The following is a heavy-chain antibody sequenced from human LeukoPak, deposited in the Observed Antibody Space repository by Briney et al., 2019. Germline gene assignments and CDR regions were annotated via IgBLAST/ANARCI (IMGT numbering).Heavy chain of an antibody. CDR3: ARISSGSGSYNY. CDR2: ISSSSSYI. J-gene: IGHJ4*02. CDR1: GFTFSSYS. V-gene: IGHV3-21*01. Sequence: GGSLRLSCAASGFTFSSYSMNWVRQAAGKGLEWVSSISSSSSYIYYADSVKGRFTISRDNAKNSLYLQMNSLRAEDTAVYYCARISSGSGSYNYWGQGTLVTVSS. D-gene: IGHD3-10*01.